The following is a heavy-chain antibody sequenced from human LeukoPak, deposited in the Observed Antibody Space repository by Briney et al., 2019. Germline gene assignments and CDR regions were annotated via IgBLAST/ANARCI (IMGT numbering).Heavy chain of an antibody. CDR2: INPNSGGT. CDR1: GYTFTGYY. J-gene: IGHJ6*02. D-gene: IGHD6-19*01. V-gene: IGHV1-2*02. Sequence: ASVKVSCKASGYTFTGYYMHWVRQAPGQGLEWMGWINPNSGGTNYAQKFQGRVTMTRDTSISTAYMELSRLRSDDTAVYYCARVGGSGWYHGMDVWGQGTTVTVSS. CDR3: ARVGGSGWYHGMDV.